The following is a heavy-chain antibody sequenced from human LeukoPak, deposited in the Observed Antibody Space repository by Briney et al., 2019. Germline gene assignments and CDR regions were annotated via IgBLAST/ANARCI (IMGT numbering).Heavy chain of an antibody. CDR3: VRERFNNDYEA. V-gene: IGHV3-53*01. CDR1: GFTVGSGR. D-gene: IGHD3-22*01. J-gene: IGHJ5*02. Sequence: GGSLRLSCAASGFTVGSGRRMSWVRQAPGEGLEWISTIYSDDATNYGDSVKGRFTISRDNSRNTLDLQMNSLRVEDTAVYYCVRERFNNDYEAWGQGVLVTVSS. CDR2: IYSDDAT.